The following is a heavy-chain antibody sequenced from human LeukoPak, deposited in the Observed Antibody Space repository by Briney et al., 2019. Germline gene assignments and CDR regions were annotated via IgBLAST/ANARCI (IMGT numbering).Heavy chain of an antibody. V-gene: IGHV4-30-4*01. CDR2: IYYSGST. CDR1: GGSISSGDYY. Sequence: SETLSLTCTVSGGSISSGDYYWSCIRQPPGKGLEWIGYIYYSGSTYYNPSLKSRVTISVDTSKNQFSLKLSSVTAADTAVYYCAREERYYGSGSYSPFDYWGQGTLVTVSS. CDR3: AREERYYGSGSYSPFDY. J-gene: IGHJ4*02. D-gene: IGHD3-10*01.